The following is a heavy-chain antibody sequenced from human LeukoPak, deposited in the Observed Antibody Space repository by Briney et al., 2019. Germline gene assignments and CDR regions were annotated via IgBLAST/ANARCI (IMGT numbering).Heavy chain of an antibody. J-gene: IGHJ6*02. CDR1: GFIFSSYG. Sequence: GRSLRLSCAASGFIFSSYGMHWVRQAPGKGLEWVAVISYDESHTYYADSVKGRFSISRDNSKNTPYLQMNGLRAEDTAVYYCAKADGAPYYYGMDVWGQGTTVTVSS. CDR2: ISYDESHT. D-gene: IGHD4-17*01. V-gene: IGHV3-30*18. CDR3: AKADGAPYYYGMDV.